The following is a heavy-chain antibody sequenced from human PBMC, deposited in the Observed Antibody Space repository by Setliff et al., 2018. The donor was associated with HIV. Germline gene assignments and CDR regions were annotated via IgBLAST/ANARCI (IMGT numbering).Heavy chain of an antibody. D-gene: IGHD1-1*01. Sequence: SETLSLTCAVSGYSISSGYYWTWIRQPPGKGLEWIGFVYSTGSINYSPSFRGRLTISLDTSENQFSLHLTSVTAADTAVYYCARAEGDAYNSLPYFDSWGPGALVTVSS. CDR2: VYSTGSI. V-gene: IGHV4-61*01. J-gene: IGHJ4*02. CDR1: GYSISSGYY. CDR3: ARAEGDAYNSLPYFDS.